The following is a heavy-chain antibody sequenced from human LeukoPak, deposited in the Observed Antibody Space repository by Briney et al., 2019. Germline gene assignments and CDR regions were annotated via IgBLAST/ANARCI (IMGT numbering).Heavy chain of an antibody. CDR3: ARESRAGYDDVWESYRYTGLDY. CDR1: GFTVATDH. J-gene: IGHJ4*02. Sequence: GGSLRLSCAASGFTVATDHMSWVRQAPGKGLEFVSITYNDGRTSHADSVKGRFTISRDNSKNSVHLQMNSLRAEDTAVYYCARESRAGYDDVWESYRYTGLDYWGQGTLVTVSS. CDR2: TYNDGRT. D-gene: IGHD3-16*02. V-gene: IGHV3-53*01.